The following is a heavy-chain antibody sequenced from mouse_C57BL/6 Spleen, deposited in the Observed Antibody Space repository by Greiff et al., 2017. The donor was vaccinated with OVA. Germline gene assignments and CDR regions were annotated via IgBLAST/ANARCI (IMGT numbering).Heavy chain of an antibody. J-gene: IGHJ2*01. V-gene: IGHV1-55*01. CDR3: ARRGYYGSSYDDFDY. D-gene: IGHD1-1*01. Sequence: QVQLQQPGAELVKPGASVKMSCKASGYTFTSYWITWVKQRPGQGLEWIGDIYPGSGSTNYNEKFKSKATLTVDTSSSTAYMQLSSLTSEDSAVYYCARRGYYGSSYDDFDYWGQGTTLTVSS. CDR2: IYPGSGST. CDR1: GYTFTSYW.